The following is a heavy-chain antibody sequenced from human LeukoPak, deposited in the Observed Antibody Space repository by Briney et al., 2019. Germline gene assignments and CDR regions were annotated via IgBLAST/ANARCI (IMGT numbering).Heavy chain of an antibody. D-gene: IGHD4-23*01. CDR1: GFSFNAHW. Sequence: PGGSLRLSCAASGFSFNAHWMNWVRQAPGKGLEWVSAVSTTGASTYYADSVKGRFTISRDNSKNTLSLQMDSLRVEDTALYYCAKDWTTVVTPKGYYFDSWGEGTLVTVSS. CDR2: VSTTGAST. V-gene: IGHV3-23*01. J-gene: IGHJ4*02. CDR3: AKDWTTVVTPKGYYFDS.